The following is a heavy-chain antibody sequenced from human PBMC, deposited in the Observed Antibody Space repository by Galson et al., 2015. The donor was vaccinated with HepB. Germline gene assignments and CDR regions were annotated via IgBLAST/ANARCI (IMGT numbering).Heavy chain of an antibody. J-gene: IGHJ4*02. V-gene: IGHV3-23*01. CDR1: GFTFSSYV. D-gene: IGHD5-12*01. CDR3: AKDRGYSGYDYEGLDY. Sequence: SLRLSCAASGFTFSSYVVSWVRQAPGKGLEWVSSISGSGVSTYYADSVKGRFTISRDNSKNTLYLQMNSLRAEDTAVYYCAKDRGYSGYDYEGLDYWGQGTLVTVSS. CDR2: ISGSGVST.